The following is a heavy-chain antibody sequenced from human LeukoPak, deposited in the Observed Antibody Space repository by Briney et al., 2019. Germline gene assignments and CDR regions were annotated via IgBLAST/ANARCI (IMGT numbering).Heavy chain of an antibody. CDR2: IYYSGST. V-gene: IGHV4-59*01. J-gene: IGHJ6*04. Sequence: PSETLSLTCTVSGGSISSYYWSWIRQPPGKGLEWIGYIYYSGSTNYNPSLKGRVTISVATSKNQFSLKLSSVTAADTAVYYCARDSSYYDVLTGHYYYYGMDVWGKGTTVTVSP. CDR1: GGSISSYY. D-gene: IGHD3-9*01. CDR3: ARDSSYYDVLTGHYYYYGMDV.